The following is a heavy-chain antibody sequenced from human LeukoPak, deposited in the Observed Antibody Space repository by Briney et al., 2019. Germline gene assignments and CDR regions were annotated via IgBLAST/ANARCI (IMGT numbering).Heavy chain of an antibody. CDR1: RGSISSYY. J-gene: IGHJ3*02. CDR3: ARVMNRQWLVPRGDAFDI. Sequence: PSETLSLTCSVSRGSISSYYWSWIRQPPGKGLEWIGYIFYSGSTNYNPSLKSRVTISVDTSKNHFSLKLSSVTAADTAVYYCARVMNRQWLVPRGDAFDIWGQGTMVTVSS. V-gene: IGHV4-59*08. CDR2: IFYSGST. D-gene: IGHD6-19*01.